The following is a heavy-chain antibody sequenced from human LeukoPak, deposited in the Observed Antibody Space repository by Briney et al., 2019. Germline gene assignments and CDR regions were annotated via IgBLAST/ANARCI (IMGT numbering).Heavy chain of an antibody. CDR2: IRYDGSNK. D-gene: IGHD3-3*01. J-gene: IGHJ1*01. CDR1: GFTFSSYG. Sequence: GGSLRLSCAASGFTFSSYGMHWVRQAPGKGLEWVAFIRYDGSNKYYADPVKGRFTISRDNSKNTLYLQMNSLRAEDTAVYYCAKGHALYDFWSGYSSGLQHWGQGTLVIVSS. CDR3: AKGHALYDFWSGYSSGLQH. V-gene: IGHV3-30*02.